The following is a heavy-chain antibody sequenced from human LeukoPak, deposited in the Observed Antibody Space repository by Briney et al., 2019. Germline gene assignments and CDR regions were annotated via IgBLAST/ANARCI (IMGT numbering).Heavy chain of an antibody. D-gene: IGHD2-2*02. CDR3: ATRDYTSSKY. J-gene: IGHJ4*02. V-gene: IGHV3-74*01. Sequence: GGSLRLSCAASGFALSSYWMHWVRQAPGKGLVWVSDINSDGSTTRYADSVQGRFTISRDNAKNTLYLQMNSLRADDTAVYHCATRDYTSSKYWGQGTLVTVAS. CDR2: INSDGSTT. CDR1: GFALSSYW.